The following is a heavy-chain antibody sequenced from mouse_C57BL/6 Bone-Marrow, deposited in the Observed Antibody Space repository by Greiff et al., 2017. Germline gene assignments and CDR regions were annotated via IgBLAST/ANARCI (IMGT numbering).Heavy chain of an antibody. D-gene: IGHD1-1*01. Sequence: QVQLQQSGAELASPGASVTLSCKASGYTFTDYIMNWVKKRPGQGLEWIGRIYPVSGETNYNQKFMGKATLTVDRSSSTVYMALNSLTSEDSAVYYCGRDAGSSYRFAYWGQGTLVTVSA. CDR1: GYTFTDYI. J-gene: IGHJ3*01. CDR3: GRDAGSSYRFAY. CDR2: IYPVSGET. V-gene: IGHV1-11*01.